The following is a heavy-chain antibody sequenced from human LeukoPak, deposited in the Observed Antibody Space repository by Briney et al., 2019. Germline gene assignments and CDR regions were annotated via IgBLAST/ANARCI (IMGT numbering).Heavy chain of an antibody. J-gene: IGHJ3*02. CDR2: IYPEDSHT. V-gene: IGHV5-51*01. CDR1: GFSFPNYW. CDR3: ARETFGGTAFDI. Sequence: GESLKISCKGSGFSFPNYWIGWLRQMPGKGLEWMGIIYPEDSHTRYSPSFQGHVTMSANTSIMTAYLHWSSLKASDTAMYYCARETFGGTAFDIWGQGTMVTVSS. D-gene: IGHD3-10*01.